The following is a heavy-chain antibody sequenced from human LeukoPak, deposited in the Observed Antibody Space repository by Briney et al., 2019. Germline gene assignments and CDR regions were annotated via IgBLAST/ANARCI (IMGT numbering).Heavy chain of an antibody. D-gene: IGHD2-2*01. J-gene: IGHJ3*02. CDR1: GFTFSSYS. CDR2: ISSSSSTI. Sequence: GGSLRLSCAASGFTFSSYSMNWVRQAPGKGLEWVSYISSSSSTIYYADSVKGRFTISRDNAKNSLYLQMNSLRAEDTAVYYCALDCSSTSCLPDAFDIWGQGTMVTVSS. V-gene: IGHV3-48*01. CDR3: ALDCSSTSCLPDAFDI.